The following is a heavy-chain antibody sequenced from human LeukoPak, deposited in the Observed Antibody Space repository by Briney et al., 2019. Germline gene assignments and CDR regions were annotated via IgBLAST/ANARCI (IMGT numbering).Heavy chain of an antibody. CDR3: ARDAGRKYDL. CDR1: GFTVSSNY. V-gene: IGHV3-53*01. CDR2: IYSGGST. Sequence: QAGGSLRLSCAASGFTVSSNYMSWVRQAPGKGLEWVSVIYSGGSTYYADSVKGRFTISGDNAKNSLYLQMNSLRAEDTAVYYCARDAGRKYDLWGQGTMVTVFS. J-gene: IGHJ3*01. D-gene: IGHD1-14*01.